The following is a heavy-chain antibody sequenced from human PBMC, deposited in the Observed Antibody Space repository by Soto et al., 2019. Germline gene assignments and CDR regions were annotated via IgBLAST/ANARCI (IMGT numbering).Heavy chain of an antibody. CDR2: ISRDAYDI. V-gene: IGHV3-23*01. Sequence: PGGSLRLSCAASGFPFSTYAMRCVRQTPGKGLEWVSAISRDAYDIYYADSVKGRFTISRDNSKNTLYLQMNSLRAEDTAVYYCGNPPSMGSSSWYRYGNGMDVWGQGTTVTVSS. CDR3: GNPPSMGSSSWYRYGNGMDV. D-gene: IGHD6-13*01. CDR1: GFPFSTYA. J-gene: IGHJ6*02.